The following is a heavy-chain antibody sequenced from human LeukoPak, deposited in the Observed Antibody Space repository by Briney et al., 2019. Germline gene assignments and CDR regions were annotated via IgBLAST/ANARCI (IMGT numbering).Heavy chain of an antibody. V-gene: IGHV3-53*01. CDR3: ASRACTSTNCYAVGFDF. CDR2: IHSGGST. Sequence: GGSLRLSCAASGFTYSSNYMSWVRQAPGKGLEWVSAIHSGGSTKYAASVKGRFTISRDDSQNTLYLQMNSLRAEDTAVYYCASRACTSTNCYAVGFDFWGQGTLVTVSS. J-gene: IGHJ4*02. CDR1: GFTYSSNY. D-gene: IGHD2-2*01.